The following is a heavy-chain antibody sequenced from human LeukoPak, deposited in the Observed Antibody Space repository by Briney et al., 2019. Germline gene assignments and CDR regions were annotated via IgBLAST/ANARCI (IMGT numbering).Heavy chain of an antibody. CDR1: GYTFTGYY. D-gene: IGHD1-26*01. CDR3: ARDNDGSGSYYFDY. CDR2: INPNSGGT. Sequence: ASVKVPCKASGYTFTGYYMHWVRQAPGQGLEWMGWINPNSGGTNYAQKFQGRVTMTRDTSISTAYMELSRLRSDDTAVYYCARDNDGSGSYYFDYWGQGTLVTVSS. V-gene: IGHV1-2*02. J-gene: IGHJ4*02.